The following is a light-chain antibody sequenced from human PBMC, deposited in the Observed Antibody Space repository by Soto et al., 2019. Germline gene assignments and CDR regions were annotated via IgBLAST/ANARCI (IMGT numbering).Light chain of an antibody. CDR2: EDN. Sequence: NFMLTQPHSVSESPGKTVTISCTRSSGSIVSNYVQWYQQRPGSAPTTVIYEDNQRPSGVPDRFSGSIDASSNSAFLTISGLKTEDEAVYYCQSYDTTTPVVFGGGTKLTVL. J-gene: IGLJ2*01. V-gene: IGLV6-57*04. CDR1: SGSIVSNY. CDR3: QSYDTTTPVV.